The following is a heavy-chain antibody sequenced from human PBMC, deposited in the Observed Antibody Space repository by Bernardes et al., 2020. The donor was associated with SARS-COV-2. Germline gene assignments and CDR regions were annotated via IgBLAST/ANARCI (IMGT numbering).Heavy chain of an antibody. D-gene: IGHD3-16*02. CDR2: MNPNSGNR. CDR3: ARGTEYRLEDLSTNAFDP. V-gene: IGHV1-8*01. J-gene: IGHJ3*01. CDR1: GYAFTSYD. Sequence: ASVKVSFKASGYAFTSYDINWVRQATGQGLEWMGWMNPNSGNRGFAQKFQGRVTMTRDTSISTAYMELSNLRSEDTAVYYCARGTEYRLEDLSTNAFDPWGQGTMVTVSS.